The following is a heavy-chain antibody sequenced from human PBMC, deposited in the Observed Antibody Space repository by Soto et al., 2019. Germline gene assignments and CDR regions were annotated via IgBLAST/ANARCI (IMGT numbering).Heavy chain of an antibody. CDR2: MSSDGSKI. Sequence: QVQLVESGGGAVQPGESLRLSCVASGFDFTYYAMHWVRQAPGKGLESVAVMSSDGSKIHHTDSVKGRFNISRNNSKNTLYLQMNSLSKEDTAVYFGAKEEGVGGTLGLFDYWGEGTLVSVSS. CDR3: AKEEGVGGTLGLFDY. J-gene: IGHJ4*02. CDR1: GFDFTYYA. D-gene: IGHD1-26*01. V-gene: IGHV3-30*18.